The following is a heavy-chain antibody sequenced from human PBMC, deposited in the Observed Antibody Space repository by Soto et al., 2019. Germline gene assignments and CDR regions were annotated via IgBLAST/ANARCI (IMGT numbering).Heavy chain of an antibody. Sequence: QVLLVQSGAEVKKPGSSVKVSCKASGDTFSNYAITWVRQAPGQGLEWMGGITPRFSTTTYAEKFQGRVTITADESSNTAFMQLSSLTSDDTAVYYCASVEIVDTKMIIAWFDPWGQGTLITVSS. CDR2: ITPRFSTT. V-gene: IGHV1-69*01. D-gene: IGHD3-16*01. CDR1: GDTFSNYA. CDR3: ASVEIVDTKMIIAWFDP. J-gene: IGHJ5*02.